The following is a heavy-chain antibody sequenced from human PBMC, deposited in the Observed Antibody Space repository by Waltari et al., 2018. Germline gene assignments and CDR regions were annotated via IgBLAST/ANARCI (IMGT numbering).Heavy chain of an antibody. CDR2: IWYDGSKK. V-gene: IGHV3-33*01. J-gene: IGHJ6*02. D-gene: IGHD1-26*01. Sequence: QEKLVESGGGVVQSGRSLRLSCAASGFSFTNYGLRWVRQAPGKGLEWVAVIWYDGSKKYYADSVKGRFDISRDNSKNTLYLQMDSLRAEDTAVYFCARDQYGESFYYAMNVWGQGTAVTVSS. CDR1: GFSFTNYG. CDR3: ARDQYGESFYYAMNV.